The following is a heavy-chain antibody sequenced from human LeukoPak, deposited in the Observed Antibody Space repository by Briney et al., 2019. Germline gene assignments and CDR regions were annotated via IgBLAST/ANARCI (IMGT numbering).Heavy chain of an antibody. J-gene: IGHJ4*02. D-gene: IGHD3-22*01. V-gene: IGHV1-46*01. CDR3: ATDLVVPTYYYDSSGYGFDY. Sequence: GASVTVSCKASGYTFTSYYMHWVGHAPGEGLEWMGIINPSGGSTSYAKKFQGRVTMTRDMSTSTVYMELSSLRSEDTAVYYCATDLVVPTYYYDSSGYGFDYWGQGTLVTVSS. CDR2: INPSGGST. CDR1: GYTFTSYY.